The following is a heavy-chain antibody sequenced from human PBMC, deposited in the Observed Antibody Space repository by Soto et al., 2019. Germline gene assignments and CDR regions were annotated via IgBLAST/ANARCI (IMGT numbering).Heavy chain of an antibody. Sequence: EVQLVESGGGLIQPGGSLRLSCAASGFTVSSNYMSWVRQAPGKGLEWVSVIYSGGSTYYADSVKGRFTISRDNSKNTLYLQMNSLRAEDTAVYYCATEAEDSSSWQRGGLDYWGQGTLVTVSS. CDR1: GFTVSSNY. D-gene: IGHD6-13*01. CDR3: ATEAEDSSSWQRGGLDY. V-gene: IGHV3-53*01. J-gene: IGHJ4*02. CDR2: IYSGGST.